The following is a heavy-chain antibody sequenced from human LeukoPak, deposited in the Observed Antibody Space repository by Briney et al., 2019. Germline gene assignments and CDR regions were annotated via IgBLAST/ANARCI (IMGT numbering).Heavy chain of an antibody. CDR3: IRGGIQVSGIDAFDI. CDR2: IGIAGDT. V-gene: IGHV3-13*01. Sequence: GGSLRLSCAASGFTFSSYDMHWVRQAPGRGLEWVSAIGIAGDTYYPDSVKGRFTISRENAKNSMYLQRNSLKDGDTAVYYCIRGGIQVSGIDAFDIWGQGTMVTVSS. J-gene: IGHJ3*02. D-gene: IGHD5/OR15-5a*01. CDR1: GFTFSSYD.